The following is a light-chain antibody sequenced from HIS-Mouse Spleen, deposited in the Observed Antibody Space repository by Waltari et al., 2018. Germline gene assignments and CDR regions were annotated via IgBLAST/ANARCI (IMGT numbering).Light chain of an antibody. J-gene: IGLJ1*01. CDR2: DVS. V-gene: IGLV2-14*03. CDR3: SSYTSSSTRV. CDR1: SSDVGRYNY. Sequence: QSALTQPASVSGSPGQPITISCTGTSSDVGRYNYVSPYKQHPREAPKHMIYDVSNRPSGVYKRFSGSKFGNATSLTLSGLQAEDEADYYCSSYTSSSTRVFGTGTKVTVL.